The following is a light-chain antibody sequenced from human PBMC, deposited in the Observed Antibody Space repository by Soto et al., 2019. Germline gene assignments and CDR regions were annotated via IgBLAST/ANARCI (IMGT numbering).Light chain of an antibody. CDR1: SGDVGGYYY. CDR2: EVS. J-gene: IGLJ1*01. V-gene: IGLV2-14*01. Sequence: QSALTQPASVSGSPGQSITISCTGTSGDVGGYYYVSWYQQLPGKAPKLMISEVSNRPSGVSNRFSGSKSGNTASLTISGLQAEDEADYYCSSYTAGGTIFGTGTKLIVL. CDR3: SSYTAGGTI.